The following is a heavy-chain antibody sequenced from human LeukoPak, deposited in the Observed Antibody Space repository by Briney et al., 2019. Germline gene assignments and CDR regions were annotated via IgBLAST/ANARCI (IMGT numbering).Heavy chain of an antibody. V-gene: IGHV3-23*01. D-gene: IGHD3-3*01. Sequence: GGSLRLSCAASGFTFSSYAMSWVRQAPGKGLEWVSAISGSGGSTYYADSVKGRFTISRDNAKNSLYLQMHSLRAEDAAVYFCASFWSGYFDFWGRGTLVTVSS. CDR2: ISGSGGST. CDR1: GFTFSSYA. J-gene: IGHJ4*02. CDR3: ASFWSGYFDF.